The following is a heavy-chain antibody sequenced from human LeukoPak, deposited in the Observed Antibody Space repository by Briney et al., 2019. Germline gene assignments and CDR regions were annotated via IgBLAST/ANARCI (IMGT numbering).Heavy chain of an antibody. CDR1: GGTFSSYA. Sequence: ASVKVSCKASGGTFSSYATSWVRQATGQGLEWIGWMNPNSGNTGYAQKFQGRVTITRNTSISTAYMELSSLRSEDTAVYYCARGLGVSGDYVAHWGQGTLVTVSS. J-gene: IGHJ5*02. CDR2: MNPNSGNT. CDR3: ARGLGVSGDYVAH. D-gene: IGHD4-17*01. V-gene: IGHV1-8*03.